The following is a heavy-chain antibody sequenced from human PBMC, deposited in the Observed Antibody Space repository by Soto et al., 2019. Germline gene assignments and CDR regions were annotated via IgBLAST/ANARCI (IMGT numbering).Heavy chain of an antibody. D-gene: IGHD5-18*01. CDR2: ISGSGGST. J-gene: IGHJ4*02. V-gene: IGHV3-23*01. CDR3: ATYAWIQLWLLDY. CDR1: GFTFSSYA. Sequence: HPGGSLRLSCAASGFTFSSYAMSWVRQAPGKGLEWVSAISGSGGSTYYADSVKGRFTISRDNSKNTLYLQMNSLRAEDTAVYYCATYAWIQLWLLDYWGQGTLVTVSS.